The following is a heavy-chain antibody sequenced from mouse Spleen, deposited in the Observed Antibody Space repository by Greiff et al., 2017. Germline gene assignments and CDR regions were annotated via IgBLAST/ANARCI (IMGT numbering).Heavy chain of an antibody. J-gene: IGHJ2*01. CDR1: GYSITSGYY. V-gene: IGHV3-6*01. D-gene: IGHD2-4*01. Sequence: EVQLVESGPGLVKPSQSLSLTCSVTGYSITSGYYWNWIRQFPGNKLEWMGYISYDGSNNYNPSLKNRISITRDTSKNQFFLKLNSVTTEDTATYYCARVHYDYDGYFDYWGQGTTLTVSS. CDR2: ISYDGSN. CDR3: ARVHYDYDGYFDY.